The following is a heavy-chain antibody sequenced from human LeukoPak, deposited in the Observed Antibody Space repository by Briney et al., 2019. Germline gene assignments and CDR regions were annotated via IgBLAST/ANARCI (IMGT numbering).Heavy chain of an antibody. CDR2: IYSGGST. Sequence: GGSLRLPCAASGFTVSSKYMSWVRPAPGEGLEWVSLIYSGGSTDYADSVKGRFIISRDNSKITVYIQMNSLTAEDTAVYYCARESGYSYIPSFDCWGQGTLVTVSS. V-gene: IGHV3-66*01. CDR3: ARESGYSYIPSFDC. CDR1: GFTVSSKY. J-gene: IGHJ4*02. D-gene: IGHD5-18*01.